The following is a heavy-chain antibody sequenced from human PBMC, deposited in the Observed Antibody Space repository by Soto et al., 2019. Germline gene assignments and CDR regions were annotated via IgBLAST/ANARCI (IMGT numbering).Heavy chain of an antibody. Sequence: EVQLLESGGGLVQPGGSLRLSCAASKFTFSNYAMTWVRQAPGKGLEWVSGISGSGGATYYADSVKGRFTISRDNSQNTVYLQMNSLRAEDTAIYYCAKSTYDIFTNDGGIYGMDVW. CDR3: AKSTYDIFTNDGGIYGMDV. CDR2: ISGSGGAT. V-gene: IGHV3-23*01. CDR1: KFTFSNYA. D-gene: IGHD3-9*01. J-gene: IGHJ6*01.